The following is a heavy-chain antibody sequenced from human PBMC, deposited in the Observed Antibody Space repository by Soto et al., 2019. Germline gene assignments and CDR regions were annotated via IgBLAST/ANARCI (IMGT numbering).Heavy chain of an antibody. CDR1: GCIFSTYG. Sequence: ASVKVSFTASGCIFSTYGINWVRQAPGQGLEWMGWTSTNNDDRNYAQKFQGRVTFTTDTSTSTAYMELRSLISDDTAVYFCARERYVASRHSHFDSWGQGTQVTVSS. CDR2: TSTNNDDR. CDR3: ARERYVASRHSHFDS. J-gene: IGHJ4*02. D-gene: IGHD6-6*01. V-gene: IGHV1-18*04.